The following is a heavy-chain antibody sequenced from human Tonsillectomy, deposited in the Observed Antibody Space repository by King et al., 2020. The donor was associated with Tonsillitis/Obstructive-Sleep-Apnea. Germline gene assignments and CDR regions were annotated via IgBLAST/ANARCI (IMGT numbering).Heavy chain of an antibody. V-gene: IGHV4-59*01. CDR3: AREGAVMNAFDI. CDR1: GGSISSYY. D-gene: IGHD2-8*01. Sequence: QLQESGPGLVKPSETLSLTCTVSGGSISSYYWSWIRQPPGKGLECIGYIYYSGGTNYNPSLKSRVTISVDTSKNQFSLKLSSVTAADTAVYYSAREGAVMNAFDIWGPGKMVTVSS. CDR2: IYYSGGT. J-gene: IGHJ3*02.